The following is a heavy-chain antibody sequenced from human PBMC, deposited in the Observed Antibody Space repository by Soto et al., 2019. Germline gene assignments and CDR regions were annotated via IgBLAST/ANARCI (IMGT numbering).Heavy chain of an antibody. CDR3: ARDLGGWPDY. CDR1: GYTFTSYA. V-gene: IGHV1-3*01. D-gene: IGHD2-15*01. CDR2: INAGNGNT. Sequence: EASVKVSCKASGYTFTSYAMRWVRQAPGQRLEWMGWINAGNGNTKYSQKFQGRVTITRDTSTSTAYMELSSLRSEDTAVYYCARDLGGWPDYWGQGTLVTVSS. J-gene: IGHJ4*02.